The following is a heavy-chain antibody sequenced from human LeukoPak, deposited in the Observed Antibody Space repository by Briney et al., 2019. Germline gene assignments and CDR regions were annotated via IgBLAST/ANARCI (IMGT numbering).Heavy chain of an antibody. CDR1: GFTFSSYA. V-gene: IGHV3-23*01. J-gene: IGHJ1*01. D-gene: IGHD6-19*01. Sequence: GGSLRLSCAASGFTFSSYAMSWVRQAPGKGLEWVSAISGSDGSTYYADSVKGRFTISRDNSKNTPYLQMNSLRAEDTAVYYCAKDRAAVAGTSEYFQHWGQGTLVTVSS. CDR3: AKDRAAVAGTSEYFQH. CDR2: ISGSDGST.